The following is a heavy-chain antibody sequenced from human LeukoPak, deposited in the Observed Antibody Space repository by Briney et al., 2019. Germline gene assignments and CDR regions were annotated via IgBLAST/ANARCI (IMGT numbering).Heavy chain of an antibody. D-gene: IGHD4-17*01. CDR3: ARRTRLRATTLIRTYHYYGMDV. CDR1: GGSISSYY. J-gene: IGHJ6*02. CDR2: IYYSGST. V-gene: IGHV4-59*08. Sequence: SETLSLTCTVSGGSISSYYWSWIRQPPGKGLEWIGYIYYSGSTNYNPSLKSRVTISVDTSKNQFSLKLSSVTAADTAVYYCARRTRLRATTLIRTYHYYGMDVWGQGTTVTVSS.